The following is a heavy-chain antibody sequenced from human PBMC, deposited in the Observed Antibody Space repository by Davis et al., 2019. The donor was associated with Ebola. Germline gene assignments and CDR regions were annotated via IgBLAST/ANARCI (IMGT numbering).Heavy chain of an antibody. V-gene: IGHV3-74*01. J-gene: IGHJ6*02. CDR3: GRSGSYHGYGMDV. CDR1: GFTFSSYW. CDR2: IYSDGSST. D-gene: IGHD3-10*01. Sequence: HTGGSLRLSCAASGFTFSSYWMHWVRQAPGKGLVWVSRIYSDGSSTNYADSVKGRFTISRDNSKNTLYLQMNGLRAEDTAVYYCGRSGSYHGYGMDVWGQGTTVTVSS.